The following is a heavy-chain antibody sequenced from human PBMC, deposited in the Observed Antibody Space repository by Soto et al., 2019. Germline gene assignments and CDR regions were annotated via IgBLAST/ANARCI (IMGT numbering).Heavy chain of an antibody. D-gene: IGHD6-6*01. Sequence: QVQLVQSGAEVKKPGASVKVSCKASGYTFTGYYMHWVRQAPGQGLEWMGWINPNSGGTNYAQKFQGWVTMTRDTSISTAYMALSRLRSDDTAVYYCAREELVPYYYYGMDVWGQGTTVTVSS. CDR3: AREELVPYYYYGMDV. CDR1: GYTFTGYY. CDR2: INPNSGGT. V-gene: IGHV1-2*04. J-gene: IGHJ6*02.